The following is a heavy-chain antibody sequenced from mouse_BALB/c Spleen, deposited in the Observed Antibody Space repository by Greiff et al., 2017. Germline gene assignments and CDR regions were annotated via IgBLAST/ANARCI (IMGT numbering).Heavy chain of an antibody. Sequence: EVHLVESGGGLVKPGGSLKLSCAASGFTFSSYAMSWVRQTPEKRLEWVASISSGGSTYYPDSVKGRFTISRDNARNILYLQMSSLRSEDTAMYYCAREEVLFAYWGQGTLVTVSA. CDR2: ISSGGST. J-gene: IGHJ3*01. V-gene: IGHV5-6-5*01. CDR1: GFTFSSYA. CDR3: AREEVLFAY. D-gene: IGHD2-14*01.